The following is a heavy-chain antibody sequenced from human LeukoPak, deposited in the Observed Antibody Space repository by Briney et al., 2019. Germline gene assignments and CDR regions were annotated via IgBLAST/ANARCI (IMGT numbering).Heavy chain of an antibody. CDR2: IKTDGTTK. D-gene: IGHD3-22*01. Sequence: PGESLRLSCTGSGFIFSTYWMRWVRQAPGKGLVWVSRIKTDGTTKYYADSVKGRFAVSRDNAKNTLYLQMNSLRAEDTAVYYCARADNYYDSRTDDAFDIWGQGTMVTVSS. V-gene: IGHV3-74*01. CDR3: ARADNYYDSRTDDAFDI. J-gene: IGHJ3*02. CDR1: GFIFSTYW.